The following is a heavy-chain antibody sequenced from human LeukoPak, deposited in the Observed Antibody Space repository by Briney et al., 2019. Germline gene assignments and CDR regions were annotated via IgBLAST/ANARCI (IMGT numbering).Heavy chain of an antibody. CDR1: DGSFSGYY. Sequence: SETLSLTCAVYDGSFSGYYWSWIRQPPGKGLEWIGEINHSGSTNYNPSLKSRVTISVDTSKNQFSLKLSSVTAADTAVYYCARLSSPGVQRYYFDYWGQGTLVTVSS. CDR3: ARLSSPGVQRYYFDY. D-gene: IGHD6-13*01. J-gene: IGHJ4*02. V-gene: IGHV4-34*01. CDR2: INHSGST.